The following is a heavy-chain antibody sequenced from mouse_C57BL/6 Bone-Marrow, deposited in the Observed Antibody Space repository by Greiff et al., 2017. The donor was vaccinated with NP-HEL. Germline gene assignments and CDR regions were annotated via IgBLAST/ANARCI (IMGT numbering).Heavy chain of an antibody. J-gene: IGHJ3*01. D-gene: IGHD1-1*01. CDR2: IDPSDSYT. CDR1: GYTFTSYW. V-gene: IGHV1-69*01. Sequence: QVQLQQPGAELVMPGASVKLSCKASGYTFTSYWMHWVKQRPGQGLEWIGEIDPSDSYTNYNQKFKGKSTLTVDKSSSTAYMQLSSLTSEDSAVYYCARGYYYGSSYGFAYWGQGTLVTVSA. CDR3: ARGYYYGSSYGFAY.